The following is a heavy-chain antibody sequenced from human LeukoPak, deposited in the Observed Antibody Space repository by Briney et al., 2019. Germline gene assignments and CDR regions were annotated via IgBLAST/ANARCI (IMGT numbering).Heavy chain of an antibody. CDR1: GFTSIGYG. CDR2: FWSDGTKT. Sequence: PGGSLRLSCAASGFTSIGYGMHWVRQAPGKGLEWVAVFWSDGTKTYYVDSVKGRFTISRDYSKNTLFLQMSSLRPEDTAVCYCARAGASNEFDYWGQGTLVTVSS. CDR3: ARAGASNEFDY. J-gene: IGHJ4*02. V-gene: IGHV3-33*01. D-gene: IGHD2-8*01.